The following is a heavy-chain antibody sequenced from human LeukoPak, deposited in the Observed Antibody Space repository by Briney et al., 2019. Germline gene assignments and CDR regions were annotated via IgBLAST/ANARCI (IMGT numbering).Heavy chain of an antibody. J-gene: IGHJ6*02. CDR3: ARGSYCSSTSCYMSYYYYGMDV. V-gene: IGHV1-2*02. CDR1: GYTFTGYY. CDR2: INPNSGGT. Sequence: GASVKVSCKASGYTFTGYYMHWVRQAPGQGLEWMGWINPNSGGTNYAQKFQGRVTMTRDTSISTAYMELSRLRSDDTAVYYCARGSYCSSTSCYMSYYYYGMDVWGQGTTATVSS. D-gene: IGHD2-2*02.